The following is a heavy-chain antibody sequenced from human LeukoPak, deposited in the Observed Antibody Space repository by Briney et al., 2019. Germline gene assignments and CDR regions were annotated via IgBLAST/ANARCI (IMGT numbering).Heavy chain of an antibody. CDR1: GYSFTNYW. CDR3: ARRPTSVELPDY. J-gene: IGHJ4*02. V-gene: IGHV5-10-1*01. D-gene: IGHD1-7*01. CDR2: IDPSDSYT. Sequence: GESLKISCKGSGYSFTNYWISWVRQMPGKGLEWMGRIDPSDSYTNYGPSFQGHVTISADKSISTAYLQWSSLKASDSAMYYCARRPTSVELPDYWGQGTLVTVSS.